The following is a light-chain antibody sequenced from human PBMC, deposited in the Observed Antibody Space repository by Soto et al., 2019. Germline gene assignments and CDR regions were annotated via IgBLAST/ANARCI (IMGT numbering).Light chain of an antibody. CDR1: QSVRSN. CDR2: GAS. J-gene: IGKJ1*01. Sequence: EIVMTQSPVTLSVSPGEGATLSCRASQSVRSNLAWYHQKPGQAPRLLIYGASTRATGIPARFSGSGSGTEFTLIISSLQSEDFAVYYCQQYDKWPRTFGQGTKVEIK. V-gene: IGKV3-15*01. CDR3: QQYDKWPRT.